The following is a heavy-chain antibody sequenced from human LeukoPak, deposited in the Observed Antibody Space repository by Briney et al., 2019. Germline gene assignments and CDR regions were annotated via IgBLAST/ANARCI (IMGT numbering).Heavy chain of an antibody. CDR2: ISGSGGST. V-gene: IGHV3-23*01. J-gene: IGHJ4*02. CDR3: AREGGYYYDSSGLDY. D-gene: IGHD3-22*01. CDR1: GFTFSSYG. Sequence: PGGSLRLSCAASGFTFSSYGMSWVRQAPGKGLEWVSAISGSGGSTYYADSVKGRFTISRDNSKNTLYLQMNSLRAEDTAVYYCAREGGYYYDSSGLDYWGQGTLVTVSS.